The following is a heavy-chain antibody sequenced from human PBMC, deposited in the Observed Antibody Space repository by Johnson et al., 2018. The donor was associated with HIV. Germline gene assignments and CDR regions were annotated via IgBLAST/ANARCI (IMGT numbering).Heavy chain of an antibody. V-gene: IGHV3-11*04. CDR1: GFIFSDYY. CDR2: ISSSGSTI. J-gene: IGHJ3*02. Sequence: QVQLVESGGGGVQPGRSLRLSFAASGFIFSDYYMNWIRQAPGKGLEWVSYISSSGSTIYYADSVKGRFTISRDNAKNSLYLQMNSLRDEDTAVYYCARDSTPWGGDSVAYSFDIWGQGRMVTVSS. CDR3: ARDSTPWGGDSVAYSFDI. D-gene: IGHD4-17*01.